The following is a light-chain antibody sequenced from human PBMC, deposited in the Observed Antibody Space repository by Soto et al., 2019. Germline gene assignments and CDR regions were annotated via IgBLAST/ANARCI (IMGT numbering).Light chain of an antibody. Sequence: EIVLTQSPGTLSLSPVERATLSCMASQSVSSSYLAWYQQKPGQAPRLLIYGASSRATGIPDRFSGSGSGTDFTLTISRLEPEDFAVYYCQQYGSSLITFGQGTRL. J-gene: IGKJ5*01. CDR2: GAS. CDR1: QSVSSSY. CDR3: QQYGSSLIT. V-gene: IGKV3-20*01.